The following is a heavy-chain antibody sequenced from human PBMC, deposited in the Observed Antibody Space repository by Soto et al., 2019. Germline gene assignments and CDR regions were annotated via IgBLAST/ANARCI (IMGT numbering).Heavy chain of an antibody. CDR2: IYYSGST. Sequence: PSETLSLTCTVSGGSISSYYWSWIRQPPGKGLEWIGYIYYSGSTNYNPSLKSRVTISVDTPKNQFSLKLSSVTAADTAVYYCARGTAARPFDYWGQGTLVTVSS. V-gene: IGHV4-59*01. CDR3: ARGTAARPFDY. D-gene: IGHD6-6*01. J-gene: IGHJ4*02. CDR1: GGSISSYY.